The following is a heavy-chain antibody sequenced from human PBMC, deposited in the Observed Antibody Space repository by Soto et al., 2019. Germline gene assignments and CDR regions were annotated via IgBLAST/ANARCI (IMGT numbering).Heavy chain of an antibody. D-gene: IGHD2-2*01. CDR3: ARQAWTRLDC. CDR1: GESISSSVW. J-gene: IGHJ4*02. Sequence: PSETLSLTCAVSGESISSSVWWVWVRQPPGKGLEWIGEIFHSGSTNYNPSLKSRATMSVDKSKNQFSLNLTSVTAADTALYYCARQAWTRLDCWGQGTLVTVPS. V-gene: IGHV4-4*02. CDR2: IFHSGST.